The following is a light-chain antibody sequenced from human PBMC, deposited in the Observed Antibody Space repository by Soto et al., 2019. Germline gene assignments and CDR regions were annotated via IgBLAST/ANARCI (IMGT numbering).Light chain of an antibody. CDR2: GAS. V-gene: IGKV3-15*01. CDR3: QQYNDWPRT. J-gene: IGKJ1*01. Sequence: EIVMTQSPATLSVSPGGRATLSCRASQSVRSNLAWYQQKPGQAPRLLIYGASARATGISARISGRGSGTEFTLTISSLQSEDFAVYYCQQYNDWPRTFGQGTKVDIK. CDR1: QSVRSN.